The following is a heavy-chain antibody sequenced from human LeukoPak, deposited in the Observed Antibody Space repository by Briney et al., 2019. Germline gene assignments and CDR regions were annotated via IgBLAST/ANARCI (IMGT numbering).Heavy chain of an antibody. CDR2: ISGSGGST. Sequence: GGSLRLSCAASGFTFSSYAMGWVRQAPGKGLEWVSAISGSGGSTYYADSVKGRFTISRDNSKNTLYLQMNSLRAEDTAVYYCAKEPLITFGGLPDYWGQGTLVTVSS. J-gene: IGHJ4*02. V-gene: IGHV3-23*01. D-gene: IGHD3-16*01. CDR3: AKEPLITFGGLPDY. CDR1: GFTFSSYA.